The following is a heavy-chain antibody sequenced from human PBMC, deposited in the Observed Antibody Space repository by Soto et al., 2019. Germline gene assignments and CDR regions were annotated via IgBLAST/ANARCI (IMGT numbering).Heavy chain of an antibody. CDR2: IYYSGST. Sequence: PSETLSLTCTVSGGSISSGGYYWSWIRQHPGKGLEWIGYIYYSGSTYYNPSLKSRVTISVDTSKNQFSLKLSSVTVEDTAVYYCARGTDRLIVTTTRTDFWGQGTLVTVSS. J-gene: IGHJ4*02. D-gene: IGHD5-12*01. CDR1: GGSISSGGYY. V-gene: IGHV4-31*03. CDR3: ARGTDRLIVTTTRTDF.